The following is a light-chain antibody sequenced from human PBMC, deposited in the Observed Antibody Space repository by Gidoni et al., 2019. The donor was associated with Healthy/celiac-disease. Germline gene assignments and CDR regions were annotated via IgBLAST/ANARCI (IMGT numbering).Light chain of an antibody. CDR1: QVINYW. Sequence: DIQMTQSPSSVSASVGDRVTITCRASQVINYWLAWYQQKPGKAPKLLIYTASSLQSGVPSRFSGSGSGTDFTLTISSLQPEDFATYYCQQANSFPRTFXPXTTVDIK. CDR3: QQANSFPRT. V-gene: IGKV1-12*01. CDR2: TAS. J-gene: IGKJ3*01.